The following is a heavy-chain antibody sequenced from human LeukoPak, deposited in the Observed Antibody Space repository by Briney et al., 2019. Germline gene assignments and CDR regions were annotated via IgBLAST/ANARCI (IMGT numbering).Heavy chain of an antibody. CDR3: ARLALRGYYGSGSYPAPYYFDY. CDR1: GYSFTSYW. J-gene: IGHJ4*02. D-gene: IGHD3-10*01. V-gene: IGHV5-51*01. CDR2: IYPGESDT. Sequence: GESLKISCKGSGYSFTSYWIGWVRQMPGKGLEGRGIIYPGESDTRYSPSFQGQVTISADKSISTAYLQWSSLKASDTAMYYCARLALRGYYGSGSYPAPYYFDYWGQGTLVTVSS.